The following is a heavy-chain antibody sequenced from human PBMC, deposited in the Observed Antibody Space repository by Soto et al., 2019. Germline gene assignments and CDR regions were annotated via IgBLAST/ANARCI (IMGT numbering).Heavy chain of an antibody. CDR2: ISGSGGST. V-gene: IGHV3-23*01. CDR3: SQQTVRGVIVDY. J-gene: IGHJ4*02. Sequence: EVQLLESGGGLVQPAGSLRLSCAASGFTFSSYAMSWVRQAPGKGQEWVSAISGSGGSTYYADSVKGRFTISRDNSNNTLYLQLNSLRAEDTAVYYCSQQTVRGVIVDYWGQGTLVTVSS. CDR1: GFTFSSYA. D-gene: IGHD3-10*01.